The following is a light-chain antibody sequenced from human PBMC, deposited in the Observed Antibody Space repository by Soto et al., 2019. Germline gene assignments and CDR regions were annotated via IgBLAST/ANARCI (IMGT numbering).Light chain of an antibody. CDR2: GAS. V-gene: IGKV3-20*01. CDR3: QQYRNSPYT. Sequence: EIVLTQSPGTLSLSPGERATLSCRASPSVSSSYLAWYQQKPGQAPRLPIYGASSRATGIPDRFSGSGSGTDFPLTITRLEPEDFAVYYCQQYRNSPYTFGQRMKPEI. CDR1: PSVSSSY. J-gene: IGKJ2*01.